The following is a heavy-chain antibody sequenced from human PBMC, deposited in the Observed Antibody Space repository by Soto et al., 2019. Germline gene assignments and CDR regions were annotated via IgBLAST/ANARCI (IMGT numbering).Heavy chain of an antibody. V-gene: IGHV1-18*01. D-gene: IGHD6-13*01. CDR2: ISTYNGKT. CDR1: GYTFISYG. J-gene: IGHJ4*02. Sequence: QVKLVQSGAEVKKAGASVKVSCKASGYTFISYGIAWVRQAPGQGLEWMGWISTYNGKTNYAQKFQDRVTMTTDTSTSTAYMDGRSLRADDTAFYYSAKAGYATSWVGSLHTGVHGVDIGFWGQGTLVTVSS. CDR3: AKAGYATSWVGSLHTGVHGVDIGF.